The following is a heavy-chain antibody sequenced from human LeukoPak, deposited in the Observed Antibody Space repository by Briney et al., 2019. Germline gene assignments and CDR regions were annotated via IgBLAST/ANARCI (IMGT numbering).Heavy chain of an antibody. CDR1: GGSISSYY. CDR3: ARDLSGYYYGWFDP. CDR2: IYTSGNT. J-gene: IGHJ5*02. V-gene: IGHV4-4*07. D-gene: IGHD3-22*01. Sequence: SETLSLTCTVSGGSISSYYWSWIRQPAGKGLEWIGRIYTSGNTNYNLSLKSRVTMSVDTSKNQFSLKLSSVTAADTAVYYCARDLSGYYYGWFDPWGQGTLVTVSS.